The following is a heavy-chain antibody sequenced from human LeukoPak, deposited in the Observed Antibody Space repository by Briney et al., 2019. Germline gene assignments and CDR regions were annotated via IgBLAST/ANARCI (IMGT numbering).Heavy chain of an antibody. CDR2: INPNSGGT. J-gene: IGHJ5*02. D-gene: IGHD3-10*01. CDR3: ARSASVGLRMEFPVA. V-gene: IGHV1-2*02. CDR1: GYTFTGYY. Sequence: GASVKVSCKASGYTFTGYYMHWVRQAPGQGLEWMGWINPNSGGTNYAQKFQGRVTMTRDTSISTAYMELSRLRSEDTAVYYCARSASVGLRMEFPVAWGQGTLVTVSS.